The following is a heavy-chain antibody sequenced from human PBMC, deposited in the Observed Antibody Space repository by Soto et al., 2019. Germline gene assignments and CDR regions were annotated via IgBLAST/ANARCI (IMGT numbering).Heavy chain of an antibody. J-gene: IGHJ3*01. V-gene: IGHV5-51*01. CDR3: ARLPGVRGVFDGFNV. CDR1: GDSFAIYW. D-gene: IGHD3-10*01. CDR2: IYPGDSDT. Sequence: PGESLQRSGKGSGDSFAIYWIGWVLQKPGKGLDWMGVIYPGDSDTRYSPSFHGQVTISADKSISTAYLQWSGLKASDTAMYFCARLPGVRGVFDGFNVWGQGTMVPVSS.